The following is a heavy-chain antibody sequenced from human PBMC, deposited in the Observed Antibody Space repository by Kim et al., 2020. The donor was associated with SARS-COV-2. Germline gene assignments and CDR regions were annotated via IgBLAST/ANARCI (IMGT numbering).Heavy chain of an antibody. CDR3: AKSFAGASHYYFDY. CDR1: GFTFNDYA. Sequence: GGSLRLSCAASGFTFNDYAMHWVRQVPGKGLEWVSDITWNSGSVDYADSVRGRFTISRDNAKNSLYLQMSSLRPEDTALYYCAKSFAGASHYYFDYWGQGTLVTVSS. D-gene: IGHD2-8*02. V-gene: IGHV3-9*01. J-gene: IGHJ4*02. CDR2: ITWNSGSV.